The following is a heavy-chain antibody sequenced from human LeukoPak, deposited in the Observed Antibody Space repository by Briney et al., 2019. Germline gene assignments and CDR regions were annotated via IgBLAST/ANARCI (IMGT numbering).Heavy chain of an antibody. CDR3: AKRALGYFDY. CDR1: GFTFSSYG. Sequence: PGRSLRLSCAASGFTFSSYGMHWVRQAPGKGLEWVAVIWYDGSNKYYADSVEGRFTISRDNSKNTLYLQMNSLRAEDTAVYYCAKRALGYFDYWGQGTLVTVSS. V-gene: IGHV3-33*06. CDR2: IWYDGSNK. J-gene: IGHJ4*02.